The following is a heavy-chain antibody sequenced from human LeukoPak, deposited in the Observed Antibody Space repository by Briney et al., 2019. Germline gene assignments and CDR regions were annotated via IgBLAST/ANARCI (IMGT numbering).Heavy chain of an antibody. Sequence: GGSLRLSCAASGFTFSSYGMHLVRQAPGKGLEGVAVIWYDGSNKYYADSVKGRFTISRDNSKKTLYLQMNSLRAEDTAVYYCAKDVTVMGTPDAFDIWGQGTMVTVSS. V-gene: IGHV3-33*06. CDR3: AKDVTVMGTPDAFDI. D-gene: IGHD5-18*01. J-gene: IGHJ3*02. CDR1: GFTFSSYG. CDR2: IWYDGSNK.